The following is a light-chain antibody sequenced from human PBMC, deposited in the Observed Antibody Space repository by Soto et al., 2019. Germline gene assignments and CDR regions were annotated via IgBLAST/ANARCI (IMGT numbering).Light chain of an antibody. J-gene: IGLJ2*01. CDR3: SSYAGSNNLV. CDR2: EVS. Sequence: QSALTQHPSASGSPGQSVTISCTGTSSDVGGYNYVSWYQQHPGKAPQLMIYEVSKRPSGVTDRLSGSKSGNTASLTVYGLQAEDEAEYYCSSYAGSNNLVFGGVTKLTFL. V-gene: IGLV2-8*01. CDR1: SSDVGGYNY.